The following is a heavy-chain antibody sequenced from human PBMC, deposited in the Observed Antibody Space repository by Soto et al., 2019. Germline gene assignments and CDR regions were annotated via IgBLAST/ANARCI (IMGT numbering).Heavy chain of an antibody. D-gene: IGHD5-18*01. CDR3: ARDKGYSYGYWFDP. V-gene: IGHV4-61*01. CDR2: IYYSGST. J-gene: IGHJ5*02. CDR1: GGSVSSGSYY. Sequence: PSETLSLTCTVSGGSVSSGSYYWSWIRQPPGKGLEWIGYIYYSGSTNYNPSLKSRVTISVDTSKNQFSLKLSSVTAADTAVYYCARDKGYSYGYWFDPWGQGTLVTVSS.